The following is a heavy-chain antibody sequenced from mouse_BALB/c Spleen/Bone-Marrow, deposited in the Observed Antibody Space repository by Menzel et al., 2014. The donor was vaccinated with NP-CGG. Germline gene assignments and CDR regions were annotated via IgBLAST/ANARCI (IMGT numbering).Heavy chain of an antibody. CDR2: IDTSDSYT. CDR3: ARSAGYWYFDV. CDR1: GYTFTDYW. D-gene: IGHD1-2*01. V-gene: IGHV1-69*01. Sequence: SGAVLVMPGASVKMSCKASGYTFTDYWMHWVKQRPGQGLEWIGAIDTSDSYTSYNQKFKGKATLTVDESSSTAYMQLSSLTSEDSAVYYCARSAGYWYFDVWGAGTTVTVSS. J-gene: IGHJ1*01.